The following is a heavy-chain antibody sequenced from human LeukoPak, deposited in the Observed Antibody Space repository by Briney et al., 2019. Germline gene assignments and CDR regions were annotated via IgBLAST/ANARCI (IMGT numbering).Heavy chain of an antibody. J-gene: IGHJ4*02. V-gene: IGHV1-2*02. CDR3: ARDYLVRGVIGVYGY. CDR2: INPNSGGT. D-gene: IGHD3-10*01. Sequence: ASVKVSCKASGYTFTGHYMHWVRQAPGQGLEWMGWINPNSGGTNYAQKFQGRVTMTRDTSISTAYMELSRLRSDDTAAYYCARDYLVRGVIGVYGYWGQGTLVTVSS. CDR1: GYTFTGHY.